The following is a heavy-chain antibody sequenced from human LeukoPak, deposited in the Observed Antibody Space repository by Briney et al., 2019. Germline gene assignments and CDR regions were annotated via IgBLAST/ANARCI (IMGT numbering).Heavy chain of an antibody. CDR1: GGSFSGYY. CDR3: GGSEAYYYYMDV. CDR2: INHSGST. D-gene: IGHD2-15*01. Sequence: SETLSLTCAVYGGSFSGYYWSWIRQPPGKGLEWIGEINHSGSTNYNPSLKSRVTISVDTSKNQFSLKLSSVTAADTAVYYCGGSEAYYYYMDVWDKGTTVTVSS. J-gene: IGHJ6*03. V-gene: IGHV4-34*01.